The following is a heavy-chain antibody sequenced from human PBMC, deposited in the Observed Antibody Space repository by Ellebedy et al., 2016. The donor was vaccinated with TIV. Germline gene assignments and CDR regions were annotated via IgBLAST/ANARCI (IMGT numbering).Heavy chain of an antibody. CDR2: INAGNGNT. CDR3: ARDLPMVRGVIVRWDGFDI. Sequence: ALVKVSCKASGYTFTSYAMHWVRQAPGQRLEWMGWINAGNGNTKYSQKFQGRVTITRDTSASTAYMELSSLRSEDTAVYYCARDLPMVRGVIVRWDGFDIWGQGTMVTVSS. V-gene: IGHV1-3*01. J-gene: IGHJ3*02. D-gene: IGHD3-10*01. CDR1: GYTFTSYA.